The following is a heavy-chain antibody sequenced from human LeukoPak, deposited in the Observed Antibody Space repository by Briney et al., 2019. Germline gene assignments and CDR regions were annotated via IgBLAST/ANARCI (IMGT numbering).Heavy chain of an antibody. CDR3: ERVRRIVGTTPVYYFDY. V-gene: IGHV3-11*05. Sequence: GGSLRLSCASAGFTFIHYYIGWIRQAPGKGLEWVAYITTSNSYATYADSVKGRFTVSRDNAENSLYLQMISLRAEDTAVYYCERVRRIVGTTPVYYFDYWGQGTLVTVSS. CDR1: GFTFIHYY. D-gene: IGHD1-26*01. J-gene: IGHJ4*02. CDR2: ITTSNSYA.